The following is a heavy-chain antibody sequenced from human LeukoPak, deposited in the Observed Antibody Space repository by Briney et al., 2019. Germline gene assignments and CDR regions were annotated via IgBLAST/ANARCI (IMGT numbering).Heavy chain of an antibody. CDR2: ISTNGATT. CDR3: AKSPRFWSGYDDY. D-gene: IGHD3-3*01. Sequence: GGSLRLSCAASGFTFSSYALSWVRQAPGKGLEWVSAISTNGATTHYADSVKGRFTISRDNSKSTLYLQMNSLRAEDTAVYYCAKSPRFWSGYDDYWGQGTLVTVSS. J-gene: IGHJ4*02. V-gene: IGHV3-23*01. CDR1: GFTFSSYA.